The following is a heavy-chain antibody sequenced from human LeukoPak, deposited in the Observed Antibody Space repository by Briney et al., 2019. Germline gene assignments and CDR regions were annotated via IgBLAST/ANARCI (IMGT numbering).Heavy chain of an antibody. D-gene: IGHD1-14*01. J-gene: IGHJ4*02. CDR3: ATETIGRHYDY. CDR2: IGPTGTDR. V-gene: IGHV3-21*01. Sequence: GGSLRLSCAASGFTFSSCGFNWIRQAPGKGLEWVSSIGPTGTDRYYADSVRGRFTISRDNAKNSMYLQMDSLRDEDTAVYYCATETIGRHYDYWGQGTLLTVSS. CDR1: GFTFSSCG.